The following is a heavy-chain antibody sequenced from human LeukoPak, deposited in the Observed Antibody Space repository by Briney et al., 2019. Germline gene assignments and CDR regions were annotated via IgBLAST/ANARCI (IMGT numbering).Heavy chain of an antibody. J-gene: IGHJ3*02. CDR2: FDPQDGVT. CDR1: GYTLTELS. D-gene: IGHD3-22*01. V-gene: IGHV1-24*01. Sequence: ASVKVSCKVSGYTLTELSMHWVRQAPGKGLEWMGGFDPQDGVTIYAQKFQGRVTMTEDTSTDTAYMELSSLRSEDTAVYYCATAGHENYYDSSGPYNNAFDIWGQGTMVTVSS. CDR3: ATAGHENYYDSSGPYNNAFDI.